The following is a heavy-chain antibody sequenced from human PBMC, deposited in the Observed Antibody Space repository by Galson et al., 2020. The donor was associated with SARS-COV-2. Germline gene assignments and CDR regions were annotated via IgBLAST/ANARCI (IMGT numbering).Heavy chain of an antibody. Sequence: GESLKISCAAPGFTVSSNYMRWVRQAPGKGLEWVSVIYSGGSTYYADSVKGRFTISRDNSKNTLYLQMNSLRAEDTAVYYGARDLMESGSLDYWGQGTLVTVSS. CDR1: GFTVSSNY. CDR2: IYSGGST. D-gene: IGHD2-15*01. J-gene: IGHJ4*02. V-gene: IGHV3-66*01. CDR3: ARDLMESGSLDY.